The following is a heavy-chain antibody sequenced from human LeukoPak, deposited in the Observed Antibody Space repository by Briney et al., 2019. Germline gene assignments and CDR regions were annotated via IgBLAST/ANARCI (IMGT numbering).Heavy chain of an antibody. CDR1: GGSFSGYY. Sequence: SETLSLTCAVYGGSFSGYYWGWIRQPPGKGLEWIGSIYYSGSTYYNPSLKSRVTISVDTSKNQFSLKLSSVTAADTAVYYCARQEREYYDSSGTDYWGQGTLVTVSS. V-gene: IGHV4-34*01. D-gene: IGHD3-22*01. J-gene: IGHJ4*02. CDR2: IYYSGST. CDR3: ARQEREYYDSSGTDY.